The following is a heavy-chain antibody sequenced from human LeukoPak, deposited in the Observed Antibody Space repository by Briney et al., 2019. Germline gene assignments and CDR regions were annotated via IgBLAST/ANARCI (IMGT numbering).Heavy chain of an antibody. Sequence: SVKVSCKASGGTFSRYAISWVRQAPGQGLEWMGGIIPMFGIANYAQEFQGRVTITADESTSTAYMELSSLRSEDTAVYYCARDRPYTGGWRGFDYWGQGTLVTVSS. CDR3: ARDRPYTGGWRGFDY. D-gene: IGHD6-19*01. J-gene: IGHJ4*02. CDR2: IIPMFGIA. CDR1: GGTFSRYA. V-gene: IGHV1-69*13.